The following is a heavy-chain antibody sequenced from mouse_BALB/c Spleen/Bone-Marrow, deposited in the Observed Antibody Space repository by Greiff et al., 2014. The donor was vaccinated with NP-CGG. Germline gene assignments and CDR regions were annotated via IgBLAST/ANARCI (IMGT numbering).Heavy chain of an antibody. V-gene: IGHV1-12*01. J-gene: IGHJ2*01. Sequence: LQQSGAELVKPGASVKMSCKASGYTFTSYNMHWVKQTPGQGLEWIGAIYPGNGDTSYNQKFKGKATLTADKSSSTAYMQLSSLTSEDSAVYYCASDGLLSDYWGQGTTLTVSS. D-gene: IGHD2-3*01. CDR2: IYPGNGDT. CDR1: GYTFTSYN. CDR3: ASDGLLSDY.